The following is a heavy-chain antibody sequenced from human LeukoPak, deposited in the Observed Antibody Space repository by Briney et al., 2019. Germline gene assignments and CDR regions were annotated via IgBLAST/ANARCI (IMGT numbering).Heavy chain of an antibody. CDR2: IYAGDSQT. CDR1: GYSFTDYW. Sequence: GESLKISCKGSGYSFTDYWIAWVRQMPGKGLERVGIIYAGDSQTRYSPSFQGQVTISADKSINTAYLQWSSLKASDTAMYYCARRYYYDSSGPYYFDYWGQGTLVTVSS. D-gene: IGHD3-22*01. CDR3: ARRYYYDSSGPYYFDY. V-gene: IGHV5-51*01. J-gene: IGHJ4*02.